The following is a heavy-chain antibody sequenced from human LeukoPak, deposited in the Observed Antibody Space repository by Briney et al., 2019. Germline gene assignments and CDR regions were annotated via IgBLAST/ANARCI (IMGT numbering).Heavy chain of an antibody. CDR3: ARTHYDFWSGPSFDY. Sequence: GGSLRLSCAASGFTFSSYSMNWVRQAPGKGLVWVSRINSDGSSTSYADSVKGQFTISRDNAKNTLYLQMNSLRAEDTAVYYCARTHYDFWSGPSFDYWGQGTLVTVSS. J-gene: IGHJ4*02. CDR2: INSDGSST. V-gene: IGHV3-74*01. D-gene: IGHD3-3*01. CDR1: GFTFSSYS.